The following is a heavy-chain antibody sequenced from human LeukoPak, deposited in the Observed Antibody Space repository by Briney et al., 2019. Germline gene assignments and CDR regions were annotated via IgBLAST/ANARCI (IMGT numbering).Heavy chain of an antibody. CDR3: ARDGGYCSSTSCYYYGMDV. V-gene: IGHV1-46*01. CDR1: GCTFTSYY. J-gene: IGHJ6*02. D-gene: IGHD2-2*01. CDR2: INPSGGST. Sequence: GASVKVSCKASGCTFTSYYMHWVRQAPGQGLEWMGIINPSGGSTSYAQKFQGRVTMTRDTSTSTVYMELSSLRSEDTAVYYCARDGGYCSSTSCYYYGMDVWGQGTTVTVSS.